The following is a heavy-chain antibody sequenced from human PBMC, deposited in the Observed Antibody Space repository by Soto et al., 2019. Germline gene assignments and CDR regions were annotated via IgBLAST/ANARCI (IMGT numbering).Heavy chain of an antibody. V-gene: IGHV3-15*01. Sequence: GGSLRLSCAVSRFTFSNAWMSWVRQAPGRVLEWVGRIKSKTDGGTTDYAAPVKGRVTISRDDSKNTLPLQMNSLKSEDTAVYYCTTEISGDYVYYYYYGMDVWGQGATVKVSS. CDR3: TTEISGDYVYYYYYGMDV. J-gene: IGHJ6*02. D-gene: IGHD4-17*01. CDR2: IKSKTDGGTT. CDR1: RFTFSNAW.